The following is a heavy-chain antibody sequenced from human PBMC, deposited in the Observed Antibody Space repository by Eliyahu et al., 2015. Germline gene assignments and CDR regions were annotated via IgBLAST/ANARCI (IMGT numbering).Heavy chain of an antibody. CDR1: GFTXSSYW. Sequence: XVQLVESGGXLVQPGGSLRLSXAASGFTXSSYWMNWVRQAPGKGLESVATIKQDGSEQYYVDSVKGRFTISRDNAKNSLYLQMNSLRAEDTAVYYCARGDFGGYPYNWFDPWGQGTQVTVSS. CDR2: IKQDGSEQ. V-gene: IGHV3-7*03. D-gene: IGHD4-17*01. J-gene: IGHJ5*02. CDR3: ARGDFGGYPYNWFDP.